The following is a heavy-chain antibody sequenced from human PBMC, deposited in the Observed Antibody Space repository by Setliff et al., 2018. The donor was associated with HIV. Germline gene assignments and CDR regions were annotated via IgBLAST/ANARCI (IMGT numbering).Heavy chain of an antibody. D-gene: IGHD5-12*01. CDR1: GGTFSSYA. V-gene: IGHV1-2*02. CDR2: ISPDSTGA. CDR3: ARGGYRSNWVLDY. J-gene: IGHJ4*01. Sequence: ASVKVSCKASGGTFSSYAISWVRQAPGLGLEWMGWISPDSTGAVYAQRFEDGVTMTSDTSVSTVYMKLSGLTSDDTGVYYCARGGYRSNWVLDYWGHGTLVTVSS.